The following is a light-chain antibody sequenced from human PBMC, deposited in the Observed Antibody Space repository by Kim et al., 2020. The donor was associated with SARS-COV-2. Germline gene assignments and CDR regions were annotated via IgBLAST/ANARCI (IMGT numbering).Light chain of an antibody. CDR3: QQYNDWPHT. CDR1: QSVSSN. J-gene: IGKJ4*01. CDR2: GAS. V-gene: IGKV3-15*01. Sequence: EIVMTQSPATMYVSPGERATLSCRASQSVSSNLAWYQQKPGQAPGLLIYGASTRATGSPARFSGSGSGTEFTLTISSLQSEDFVVYYCQQYNDWPHTFGGGTKVDIK.